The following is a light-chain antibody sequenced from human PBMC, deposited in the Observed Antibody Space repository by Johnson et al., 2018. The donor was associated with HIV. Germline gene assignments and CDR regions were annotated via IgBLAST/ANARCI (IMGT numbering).Light chain of an antibody. Sequence: QLVLTQPPSVSAAPGQKVTISCSGSSSNIGNNYVSWYQQLPGTAPKLLIYDNNKRPSGIPDRFSGSKSGTSATLDITGLQTGDEADYYCGTWDNSLSAHFVFGSGTKITVL. CDR1: SSNIGNNY. CDR3: GTWDNSLSAHFV. CDR2: DNN. V-gene: IGLV1-51*01. J-gene: IGLJ1*01.